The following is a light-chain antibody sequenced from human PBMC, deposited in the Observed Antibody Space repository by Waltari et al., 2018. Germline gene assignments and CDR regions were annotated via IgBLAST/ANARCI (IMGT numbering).Light chain of an antibody. CDR3: SSYTSSSTQYV. Sequence: QSALTQPASVSTSPGQSITISCPGTSRDVGGHNYVSWYQQHPGKAPKLMIYDVTYRPSGVSNLFSGSKSGNTASLTISGLQAEDDADYYCSSYTSSSTQYVFGSGTKVTVL. V-gene: IGLV2-14*03. J-gene: IGLJ1*01. CDR2: DVT. CDR1: SRDVGGHNY.